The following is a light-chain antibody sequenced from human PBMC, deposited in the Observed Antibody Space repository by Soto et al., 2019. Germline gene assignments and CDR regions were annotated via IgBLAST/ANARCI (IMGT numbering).Light chain of an antibody. CDR1: QSVSSS. CDR3: QQRHNWPLT. Sequence: EIMMTQSPATLSVSPGERATLSCRATQSVSSSLAWYQQTPGQAPRLLIYGASTRATGIPARFSGSGSGTEFTLTISGLEPEDFVVYYCQQRHNWPLTFGGGTKVDIK. J-gene: IGKJ4*01. CDR2: GAS. V-gene: IGKV3-15*01.